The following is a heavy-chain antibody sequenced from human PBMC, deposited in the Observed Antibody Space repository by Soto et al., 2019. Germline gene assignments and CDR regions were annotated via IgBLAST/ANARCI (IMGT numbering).Heavy chain of an antibody. D-gene: IGHD2-8*01. CDR2: IKQDGSEK. J-gene: IGHJ5*02. V-gene: IGHV3-7*04. Sequence: PGGSLRLSCAASGFTFSSYWMSWVRQAPGKGLEWVANIKQDGSEKYYVDSVKGRFTISRDNAKNSLYLQMNSLRAEDTAVYYCAGVLMVYAQQDWFDPWGQGTLVTVSS. CDR3: AGVLMVYAQQDWFDP. CDR1: GFTFSSYW.